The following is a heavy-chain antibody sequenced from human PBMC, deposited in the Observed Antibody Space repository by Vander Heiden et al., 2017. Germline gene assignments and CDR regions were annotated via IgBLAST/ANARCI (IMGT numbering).Heavy chain of an antibody. D-gene: IGHD2-15*01. CDR2: IKEDGSKT. V-gene: IGHV3-7*01. CDR3: ARDGRSCSGDECYSWFDP. Sequence: EVQLVESGGGLVQPGGSLRLSCAPSGFTFSTYWMTWVRQAPGKGLEWVANIKEDGSKTYYVDSVKGRFTISRDNAKSSLFLQMNSLRVEDTAVHYCARDGRSCSGDECYSWFDPWGQGTLVTVSP. CDR1: GFTFSTYW. J-gene: IGHJ5*02.